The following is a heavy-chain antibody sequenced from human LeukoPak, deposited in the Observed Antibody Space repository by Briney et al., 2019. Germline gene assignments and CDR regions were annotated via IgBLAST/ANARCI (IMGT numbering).Heavy chain of an antibody. CDR3: ARASPRITMIVVVDAFDI. J-gene: IGHJ3*02. Sequence: ASVKVSFKASGYTFTGYYMHWVRQAPGQGLEWMGWINPNSGGTNYAQKFQGRVTMTRDTSISTAYMELSRLRSDDTAVYYCARASPRITMIVVVDAFDIWGQGTMVTVSS. CDR2: INPNSGGT. V-gene: IGHV1-2*02. D-gene: IGHD3-22*01. CDR1: GYTFTGYY.